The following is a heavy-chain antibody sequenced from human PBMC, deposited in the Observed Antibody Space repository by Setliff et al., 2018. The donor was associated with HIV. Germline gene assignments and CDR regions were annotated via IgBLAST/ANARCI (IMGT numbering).Heavy chain of an antibody. V-gene: IGHV4-39*07. CDR3: ARAPFRGGSFGWFDP. D-gene: IGHD2-15*01. CDR1: GGSISSSSYS. Sequence: PSETLSLTCTVSGGSISSSSYSWGWVRQPPGKALEWIGHIYYSGSTFNNPSLKSRVTISVDTSKNQFSLNLTSVTAADTAVYYCARAPFRGGSFGWFDPWGQGTLVTVSS. J-gene: IGHJ5*02. CDR2: IYYSGST.